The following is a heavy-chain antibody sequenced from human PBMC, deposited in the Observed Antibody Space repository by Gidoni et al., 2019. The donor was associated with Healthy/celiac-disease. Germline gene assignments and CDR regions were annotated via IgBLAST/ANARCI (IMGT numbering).Heavy chain of an antibody. CDR1: GFTFDDYA. CDR3: AKGGDCSGGSCYSGTDYYYYYGMDV. Sequence: EVKLVESGGGLVQPGRSLRLSCAASGFTFDDYAMHWVRQAPGKGLEWVSGISWNSGSIGYADSVKGRFTISRDNAKNSLYLQMNSLRAEDTALYYCAKGGDCSGGSCYSGTDYYYYYGMDVWGQGTTVTVSS. D-gene: IGHD2-15*01. V-gene: IGHV3-9*01. CDR2: ISWNSGSI. J-gene: IGHJ6*02.